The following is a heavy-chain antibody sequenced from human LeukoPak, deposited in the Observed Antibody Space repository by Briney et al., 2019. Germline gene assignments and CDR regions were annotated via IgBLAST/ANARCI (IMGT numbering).Heavy chain of an antibody. V-gene: IGHV4-39*01. CDR3: ARLRALSGHRGAFDI. J-gene: IGHJ3*02. CDR1: GDSISNHIYY. Sequence: KPSETLSLTCAVSGDSISNHIYYWDWIRQTPGKGLEWIGAVYYTGNAYYNPSLKSRVTISVDTSDNRFSLHLSSVNAADTAIYYCARLRALSGHRGAFDIWGQGTLVTV. D-gene: IGHD5/OR15-5a*01. CDR2: VYYTGNA.